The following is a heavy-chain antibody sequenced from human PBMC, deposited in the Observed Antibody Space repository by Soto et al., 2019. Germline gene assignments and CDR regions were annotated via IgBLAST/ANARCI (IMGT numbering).Heavy chain of an antibody. D-gene: IGHD3-22*01. Sequence: SETLSLTCAVSGYSISSGYYWGWLRQPPGKGLEWIGSIYRGGSTYYNPSLNSRVTLSIDMTNNHVSLILNSVTAADTAVYYCARVGPWVPYYYDSSPYTFENWFDPWGQGTLVTVSS. J-gene: IGHJ5*02. CDR2: IYRGGST. V-gene: IGHV4-38-2*01. CDR1: GYSISSGYY. CDR3: ARVGPWVPYYYDSSPYTFENWFDP.